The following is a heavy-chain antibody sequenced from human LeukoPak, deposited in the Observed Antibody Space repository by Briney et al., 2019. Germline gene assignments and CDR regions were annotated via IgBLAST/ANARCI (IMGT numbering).Heavy chain of an antibody. CDR1: GGSINSYY. CDR2: IYYSGST. Sequence: SETLSLTRTVSGGSINSYYWSWIRQPPGKGLEWIGYIYYSGSTNYNPSLKSPVTISVDTSKNQFSLRLSSVTAAAPAVYSCGRVTGYMTEDYFDYWGEGTLITVSS. D-gene: IGHD6-13*01. CDR3: GRVTGYMTEDYFDY. J-gene: IGHJ4*02. V-gene: IGHV4-59*01.